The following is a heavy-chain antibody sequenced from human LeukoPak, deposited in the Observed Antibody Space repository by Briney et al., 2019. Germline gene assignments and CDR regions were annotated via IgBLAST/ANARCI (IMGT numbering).Heavy chain of an antibody. Sequence: SRTLSLTCTVSGGSISSGGYYWSWIRQRPGQGLEWVGYIYYSGSTYYNASLKSRVTISVDTSKNQFSLKLSSVTAADTAVYYCARGLNYYDSSGGFDPWGQGTLVTVSS. CDR1: GGSISSGGYY. CDR2: IYYSGST. D-gene: IGHD3-22*01. V-gene: IGHV4-31*03. CDR3: ARGLNYYDSSGGFDP. J-gene: IGHJ5*02.